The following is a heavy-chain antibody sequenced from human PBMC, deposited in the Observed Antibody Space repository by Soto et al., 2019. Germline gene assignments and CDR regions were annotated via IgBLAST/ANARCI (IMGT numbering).Heavy chain of an antibody. J-gene: IGHJ4*02. V-gene: IGHV3-72*01. CDR3: ARNLAYDGGYAFDY. Sequence: EVQLVESGGGLVQPGGSLRLSCAVSAFTLSDHFIDWVRQAPGKGREWVGRSRDKAHSYTTEYRAPGKGRFTISGDDSSNALYLQLNSLKNVHTAVDYAARNLAYDGGYAFDYLGQGTLVTVSS. CDR1: AFTLSDHF. CDR2: SRDKAHSYTT. D-gene: IGHD3-16*01.